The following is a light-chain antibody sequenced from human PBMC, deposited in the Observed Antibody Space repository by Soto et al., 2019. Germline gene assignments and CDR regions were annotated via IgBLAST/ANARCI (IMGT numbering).Light chain of an antibody. V-gene: IGLV2-23*01. CDR2: EAS. CDR3: CSLTNGATWV. CDR1: NSDVGSHNF. J-gene: IGLJ3*02. Sequence: QSALTQPASVSGSPGQSITISCTGTNSDVGSHNFVSWYQQYPGKAPKLLIYEASKRPSGLSNRFSGSKSGNTASLTISGLQAVDEADYYCCSLTNGATWVFGGGTQLTVL.